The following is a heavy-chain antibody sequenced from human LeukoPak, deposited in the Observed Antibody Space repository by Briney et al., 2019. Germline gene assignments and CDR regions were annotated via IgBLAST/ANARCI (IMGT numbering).Heavy chain of an antibody. V-gene: IGHV3-11*01. CDR2: ISSSGSTI. CDR1: GFIFSDYY. CDR3: ARDKDDYGSGNHWFDS. D-gene: IGHD3-10*01. J-gene: IGHJ5*01. Sequence: GGSLRLSCAASGFIFSDYYMSWIRQAPGKGLEWVSYISSSGSTIYYADSVKGRFTISRDNAKNSLYLQMNSLRAEDTAVYYCARDKDDYGSGNHWFDSWGQGTLVTVSS.